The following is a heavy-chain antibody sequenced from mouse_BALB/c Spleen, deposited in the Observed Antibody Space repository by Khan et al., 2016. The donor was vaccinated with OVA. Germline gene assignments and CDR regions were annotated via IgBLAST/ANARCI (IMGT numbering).Heavy chain of an antibody. J-gene: IGHJ4*01. D-gene: IGHD2-1*01. CDR3: AIENYYGNSYYAMDY. CDR2: IAPGSGST. Sequence: DLVKPVASVKLSCKASGYTFTSYWINWIKQRPGQGLEWIGRIAPGSGSTDYNEMFKGKATLTVDTSSSTVYIQLSSLSSEDSAVHFCAIENYYGNSYYAMDYWGQGTSVTVSS. CDR1: GYTFTSYW. V-gene: IGHV1S41*01.